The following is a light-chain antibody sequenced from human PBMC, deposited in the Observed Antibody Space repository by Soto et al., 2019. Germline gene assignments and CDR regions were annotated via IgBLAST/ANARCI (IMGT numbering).Light chain of an antibody. CDR3: QQRSNRPLT. Sequence: EILLTQSPATLSLSPVEIAPLSCRASQSVSSYLAWYQPKPGQAPRLLIYDTSIRASGIPARFSGSGSGTDFTLTISSLDPEDFAVYYCQQRSNRPLTFGQGTRLETK. CDR1: QSVSSY. J-gene: IGKJ5*01. V-gene: IGKV3-11*01. CDR2: DTS.